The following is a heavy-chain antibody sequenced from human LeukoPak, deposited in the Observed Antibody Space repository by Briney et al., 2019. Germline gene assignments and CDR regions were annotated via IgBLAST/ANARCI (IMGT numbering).Heavy chain of an antibody. CDR3: ARGLYGSGSYYKRSRWFDP. V-gene: IGHV4-34*01. Sequence: SETLSLTCAVYGGSFSGYYWSWIRLPPGKGLEWIGEINDSGSTNYNPSLKSRVTISVDTSKNQFSLKLSSVTAADTAVYYCARGLYGSGSYYKRSRWFDPWGQGTLVTVSS. CDR2: INDSGST. CDR1: GGSFSGYY. J-gene: IGHJ5*02. D-gene: IGHD3-10*01.